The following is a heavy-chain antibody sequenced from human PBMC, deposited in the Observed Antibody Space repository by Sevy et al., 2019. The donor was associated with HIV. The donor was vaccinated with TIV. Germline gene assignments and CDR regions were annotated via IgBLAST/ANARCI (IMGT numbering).Heavy chain of an antibody. Sequence: GGSLRLSCATSGFTFNVYSMYWVRQAPGKGLEWVSSISSTFSINYADSVKGRFTISRDNAKNSLYLQMNSLRADDTAVYYCARELANTDSSSWPYYYYYYGMDVWGQGTTVTVSS. V-gene: IGHV3-21*01. J-gene: IGHJ6*02. CDR1: GFTFNVYS. CDR3: ARELANTDSSSWPYYYYYYGMDV. CDR2: ISSTFSI. D-gene: IGHD6-13*01.